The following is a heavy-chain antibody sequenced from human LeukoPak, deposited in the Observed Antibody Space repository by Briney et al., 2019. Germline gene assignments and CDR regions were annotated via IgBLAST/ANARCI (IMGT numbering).Heavy chain of an antibody. Sequence: PGGSLRLSCAASGFTFSSYGMSWVRQAPGKGLEWVSAISGSGGSTYYADSVKGRFTISRDNSKNTLYLQMNSLRAEDTAVYYCAKELAGGWAKGATTAFDIWGQGTMVTVSS. CDR3: AKELAGGWAKGATTAFDI. CDR2: ISGSGGST. J-gene: IGHJ3*02. V-gene: IGHV3-23*01. CDR1: GFTFSSYG. D-gene: IGHD1-26*01.